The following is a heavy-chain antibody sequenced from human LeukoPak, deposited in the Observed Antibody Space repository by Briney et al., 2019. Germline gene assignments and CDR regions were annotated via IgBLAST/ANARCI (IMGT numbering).Heavy chain of an antibody. J-gene: IGHJ4*02. CDR2: ISLRGSPV. CDR3: VRDRGYCSGGTCYALWDY. V-gene: IGHV3-48*01. Sequence: GGSLRLSCVASGFTFSAYSMNWVRQAPGKGLEWISYISLRGSPVYYAESVRGRFSISRDNAKNSLYLQMNSLRAEDTAMYYCVRDRGYCSGGTCYALWDYWGQGTLVTVSS. D-gene: IGHD2-15*01. CDR1: GFTFSAYS.